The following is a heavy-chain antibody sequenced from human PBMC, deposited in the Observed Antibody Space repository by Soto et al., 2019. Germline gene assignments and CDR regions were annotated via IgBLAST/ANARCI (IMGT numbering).Heavy chain of an antibody. V-gene: IGHV1-69*13. D-gene: IGHD6-19*01. Sequence: SVKVSCKASGGTLSSYAISWVRQAPGQGLEWMGGIIPIFGTANYAQRFQGRVTITADESTSTAYMELSSLRSEDTAVYSCARGRSGWEYYFDYWGQGTLVTVSA. CDR3: ARGRSGWEYYFDY. CDR2: IIPIFGTA. CDR1: GGTLSSYA. J-gene: IGHJ4*02.